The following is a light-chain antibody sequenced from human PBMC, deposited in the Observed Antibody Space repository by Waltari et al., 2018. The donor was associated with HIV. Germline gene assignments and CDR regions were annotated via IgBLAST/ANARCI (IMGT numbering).Light chain of an antibody. CDR1: NSNIGRHA. Sequence: QSVLTQSPSVSEAPGQRVPISCSGSNSNIGRHAVTWYRQSPGKPPKLLFYHDDLILSGVSDRLSASKSGTSASLAINDLQSEDESLYYCATWDDGLNALLFGGGTKVTVL. CDR2: HDD. J-gene: IGLJ2*01. CDR3: ATWDDGLNALL. V-gene: IGLV1-36*01.